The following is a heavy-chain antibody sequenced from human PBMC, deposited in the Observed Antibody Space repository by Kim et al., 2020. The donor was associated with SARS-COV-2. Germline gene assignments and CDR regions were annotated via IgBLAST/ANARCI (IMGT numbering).Heavy chain of an antibody. CDR3: ASIGADY. V-gene: IGHV3-30*04. CDR2: ISFDGSSK. Sequence: GGSLRLSCKASGITFSTFPMDWVRQAPGKGLEWVAVISFDGSSKFYADSLKGQFTVSSDNSKDTLYLQLNTLKFEDTAVYYCASIGADYWGQGTLVTVSS. D-gene: IGHD5-12*01. CDR1: GITFSTFP. J-gene: IGHJ4*02.